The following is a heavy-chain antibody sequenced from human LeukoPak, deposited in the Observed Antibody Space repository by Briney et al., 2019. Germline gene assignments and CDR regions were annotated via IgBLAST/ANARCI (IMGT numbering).Heavy chain of an antibody. J-gene: IGHJ4*02. CDR2: INTANGNA. D-gene: IGHD4-17*01. CDR3: ARVVPFGDYGRDY. CDR1: GYTLTSFS. V-gene: IGHV1-18*01. Sequence: ASVEVSCKASGYTLTSFSISWVRQAPGLGLEWMGWINTANGNANYEQKFQGRVTMTTDTSTSTAYMELRSLRSDDTAVYYCARVVPFGDYGRDYWGQGTLVAVSS.